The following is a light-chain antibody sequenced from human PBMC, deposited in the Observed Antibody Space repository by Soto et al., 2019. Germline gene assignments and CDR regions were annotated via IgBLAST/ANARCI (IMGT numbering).Light chain of an antibody. CDR1: QGISSS. CDR3: QLLANFPLT. V-gene: IGKV1-9*01. CDR2: AAS. J-gene: IGKJ5*01. Sequence: IQLSQSPSFLSASVGDRFTSTCRTSQGISSSLAWYQQKPGEAPKLLIYAASTLQSGVPSRFSGSGYGTEFTLTISSLQPEDFASYYCQLLANFPLTFGQGTRLE.